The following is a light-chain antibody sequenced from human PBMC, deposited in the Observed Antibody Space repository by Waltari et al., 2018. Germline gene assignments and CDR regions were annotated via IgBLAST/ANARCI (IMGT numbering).Light chain of an antibody. Sequence: QSALTQPASVSGSPGQSITISSPGSSTDVGAYNFFSWYQQHPGKVPKLILYDVGNRPSGISHRFSASKSGNTASLTISGLQEEDEGEYYCSSYTTSTTLLFGTGTRLTVL. CDR3: SSYTTSTTLL. J-gene: IGLJ1*01. CDR1: STDVGAYNF. CDR2: DVG. V-gene: IGLV2-14*01.